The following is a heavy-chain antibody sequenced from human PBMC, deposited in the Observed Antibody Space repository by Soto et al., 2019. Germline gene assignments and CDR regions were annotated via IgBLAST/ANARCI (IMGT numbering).Heavy chain of an antibody. V-gene: IGHV3-23*01. D-gene: IGHD3-9*01. Sequence: GGSLRLSCAASGFTFSSYAMSWVRQAPGKGLEWVSAISGSGGSTYYADSVKGRFTISRDNSKNTLYLQMNSLRAEDTAVYYCAKVHPNVLRYFDWSDHWGQGTLVTVSS. CDR2: ISGSGGST. J-gene: IGHJ5*02. CDR3: AKVHPNVLRYFDWSDH. CDR1: GFTFSSYA.